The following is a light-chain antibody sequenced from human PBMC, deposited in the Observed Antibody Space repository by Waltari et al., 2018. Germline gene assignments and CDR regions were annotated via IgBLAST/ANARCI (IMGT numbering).Light chain of an antibody. CDR1: QSVSSD. CDR2: GAS. Sequence: EIVMTQSPATLSVSPGDRATLSCRASQSVSSDLAWYQQNCGQKRRLRSCGASTRAAGVPARLSGSGSGTEFTLTISSLQSEHFAGYYCQHYNQWPPLTFGGGTKVEI. V-gene: IGKV3-15*01. J-gene: IGKJ4*01. CDR3: QHYNQWPPLT.